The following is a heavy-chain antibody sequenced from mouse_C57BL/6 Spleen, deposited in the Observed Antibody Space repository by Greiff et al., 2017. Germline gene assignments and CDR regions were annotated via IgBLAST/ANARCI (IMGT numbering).Heavy chain of an antibody. CDR2: FYPGSGSI. J-gene: IGHJ1*03. V-gene: IGHV1-62-2*01. Sequence: VQGVESGAELVKPGASVKLSCKASGYTFTEYTIHWVKQRSGQGLEWIGWFYPGSGSIKYNEKFKDKATLTADKSSSTVYMELSRLTSEDSAVYFCARPQGDDYDGRDWYFDVWGTGTTVTVSS. CDR1: GYTFTEYT. CDR3: ARPQGDDYDGRDWYFDV. D-gene: IGHD2-4*01.